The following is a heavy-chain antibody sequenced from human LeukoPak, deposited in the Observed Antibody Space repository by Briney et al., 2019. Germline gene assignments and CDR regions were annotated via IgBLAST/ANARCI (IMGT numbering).Heavy chain of an antibody. CDR1: GGSISSSSYY. J-gene: IGHJ5*02. D-gene: IGHD3-22*01. V-gene: IGHV4-39*01. Sequence: KPSETLFLTCTVSGGSISSSSYYWGWIRQPPGKGLEWIGSIYYSGSTYYNPSLKSRVTISVDTSKNQFSLKLSSVTAADTAVYYCARAEGGIVVVITWGQGTLVTVSS. CDR3: ARAEGGIVVVIT. CDR2: IYYSGST.